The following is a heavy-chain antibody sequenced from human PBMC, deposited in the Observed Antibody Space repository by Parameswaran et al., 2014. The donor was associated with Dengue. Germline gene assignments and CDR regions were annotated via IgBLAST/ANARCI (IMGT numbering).Heavy chain of an antibody. CDR3: ARGVDGRAASEFYYYGMDV. J-gene: IGHJ6*01. D-gene: IGHD6-13*01. CDR2: ISAYHGDT. Sequence: WVRQAPGQGLESMGWISAYHGDTHYPRKFQGRVIMTTDASTSTAYMELRSLRSDDTAVYYCARGVDGRAASEFYYYGMDVWGPRDHGHRLL. V-gene: IGHV1-18*01.